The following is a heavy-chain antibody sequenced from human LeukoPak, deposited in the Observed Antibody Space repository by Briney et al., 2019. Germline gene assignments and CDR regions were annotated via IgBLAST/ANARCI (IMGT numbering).Heavy chain of an antibody. D-gene: IGHD3-10*01. CDR1: GFIFNNYA. V-gene: IGHV3-23*01. CDR2: ISGTGVTA. Sequence: GGSLRLSCAASGFIFNNYAMSWVRQAPGKGLEWVSSISGTGVTAYYADSVKGRFAISRDNSTNTLYLQMSSLRAEDTALYYCAKDQRFGDLDDYRGQGTLVTVSS. J-gene: IGHJ4*02. CDR3: AKDQRFGDLDDY.